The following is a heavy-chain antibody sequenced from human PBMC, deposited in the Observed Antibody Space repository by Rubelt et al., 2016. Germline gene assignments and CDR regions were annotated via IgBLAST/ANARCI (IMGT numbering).Heavy chain of an antibody. CDR1: GASMNSHY. V-gene: IGHV4-59*10. D-gene: IGHD6-6*01. Sequence: QVQLQQWGAGLLKPSETLSLTCAVSGASMNSHYWNWIRQPAGKGLEWIGRIHTSGSTNYNPSFKSRVTMSVDTSKSQFSRKLSSVTAADTAVYYGATAPRGKAYFDFWARGTLVTVSS. CDR3: ATAPRGKAYFDF. J-gene: IGHJ2*01. CDR2: IHTSGST.